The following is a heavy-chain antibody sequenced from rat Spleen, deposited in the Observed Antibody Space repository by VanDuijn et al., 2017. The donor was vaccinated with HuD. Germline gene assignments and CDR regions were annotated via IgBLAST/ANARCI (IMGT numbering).Heavy chain of an antibody. D-gene: IGHD4-3*01. CDR1: GFSFSDYY. V-gene: IGHV5-7*01. CDR3: ARHGWGYGVMDA. J-gene: IGHJ4*01. Sequence: VQLVESGGGLVRPGGSLKLSCAASGFSFSDYYMAWVRQAPKKGLEWVATIPSGGSNTYYPDSVKGRFTISRDNAKSTLYLQMDSLRSEDTATYYCARHGWGYGVMDAWGQGASVTVSS. CDR2: IPSGGSNT.